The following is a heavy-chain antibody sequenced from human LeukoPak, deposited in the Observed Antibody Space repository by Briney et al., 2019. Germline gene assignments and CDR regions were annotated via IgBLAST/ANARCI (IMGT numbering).Heavy chain of an antibody. Sequence: ASVKVSCKASGYTFTSYAMNWVRQAPGQGLEWMGWINTNTGNPTYAQGFTGRFVFSLDTSVSTAYLQISSLKAEDTAVYYRARGTYYYGSGSSDAFDIWGQGTMVTVSS. CDR2: INTNTGNP. V-gene: IGHV7-4-1*02. D-gene: IGHD3-10*01. J-gene: IGHJ3*02. CDR1: GYTFTSYA. CDR3: ARGTYYYGSGSSDAFDI.